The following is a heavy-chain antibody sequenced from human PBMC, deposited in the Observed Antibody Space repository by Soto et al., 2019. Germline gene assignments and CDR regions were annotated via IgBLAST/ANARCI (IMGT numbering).Heavy chain of an antibody. Sequence: QVQLVQSGAEVEKPGSSVKVSCKASGGTFSSYAISWVRQAPGQGLEWMGGIIPIFGTANYAQKFQGRVTITADESASTAYVERGSLRSEDTAVYYCARGGATTVTTGGDAFDIWGQGTMVTVSS. CDR3: ARGGATTVTTGGDAFDI. J-gene: IGHJ3*02. CDR2: IIPIFGTA. V-gene: IGHV1-69*12. CDR1: GGTFSSYA. D-gene: IGHD4-17*01.